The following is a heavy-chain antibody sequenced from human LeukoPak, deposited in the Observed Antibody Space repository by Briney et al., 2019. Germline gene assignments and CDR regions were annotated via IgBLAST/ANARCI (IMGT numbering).Heavy chain of an antibody. CDR1: GYSISSGYY. V-gene: IGHV4-38-2*02. CDR2: IYHSGST. D-gene: IGHD2-8*01. J-gene: IGHJ4*02. CDR3: ARDGLGYCTNGVCYTAYYFDY. Sequence: SETLSLTCAVSGYSISSGYYWGWIRQPPGKGLEWIGSIYHSGSTYYNPSLKSRVTISVDTSKNQFSLKLSSVTAADTAVYYCARDGLGYCTNGVCYTAYYFDYWGQGTLVTVSS.